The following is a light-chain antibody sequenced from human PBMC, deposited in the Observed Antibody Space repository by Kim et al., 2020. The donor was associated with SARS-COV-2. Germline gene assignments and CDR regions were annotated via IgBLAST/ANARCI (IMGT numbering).Light chain of an antibody. CDR3: QVWDTTAFV. V-gene: IGLV3-9*01. J-gene: IGLJ1*01. CDR2: TDS. CDR1: NIGRKN. Sequence: SYELTQPLSVSVALGQTASIPCGGNNIGRKNVHWYQQKPGQAPVLVIHTDSNRPSGIPERFSGSNSGNTATLTISGAQPGDEADYYCQVWDTTAFVFGSG.